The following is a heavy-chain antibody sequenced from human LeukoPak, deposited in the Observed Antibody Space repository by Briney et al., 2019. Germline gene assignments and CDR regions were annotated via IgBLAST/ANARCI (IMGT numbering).Heavy chain of an antibody. D-gene: IGHD1-26*01. V-gene: IGHV3-23*01. J-gene: IGHJ6*03. Sequence: GGSLRLSCAASGFTFSSYGMSWVRQAPGKGLEWVSAISGSGGSTYYADSVKGRFTISRDNSKNTLYLQMNSLRAEDTAVYYCAKDGIGTYHYYYYMDVWGKGTTVTISS. CDR3: AKDGIGTYHYYYYMDV. CDR2: ISGSGGST. CDR1: GFTFSSYG.